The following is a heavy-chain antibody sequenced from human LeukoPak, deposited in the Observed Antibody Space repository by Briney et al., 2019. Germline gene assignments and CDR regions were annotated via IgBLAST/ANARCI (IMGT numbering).Heavy chain of an antibody. CDR2: ISSSSSYI. D-gene: IGHD2-15*01. Sequence: SGGSLRLSCAASGFTYSSYSMNWVRQAPGKRLEWVSSISSSSSYIYYADSVKGRFTISRDNAKNSLYLQMNSLRAEDTAVYYCARDRTDIVVVVAATLSAELDYWGQGTLVTVSS. CDR3: ARDRTDIVVVVAATLSAELDY. CDR1: GFTYSSYS. V-gene: IGHV3-21*01. J-gene: IGHJ4*02.